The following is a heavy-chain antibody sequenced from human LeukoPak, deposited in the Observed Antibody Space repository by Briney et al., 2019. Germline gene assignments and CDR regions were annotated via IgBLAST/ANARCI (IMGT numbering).Heavy chain of an antibody. CDR1: GGPISSSSYY. CDR3: ARNGAYSYGYGYYYYMDV. Sequence: PSETLSLTFTVSGGPISSSSYYWSWIRQPAGKGLEWIGRIYTSGSTNYNPSLKSRVTMSVDTSKNQFSLKLSFVTAADTAVYYCARNGAYSYGYGYYYYMDVWGKGTTVTVSS. D-gene: IGHD5-18*01. CDR2: IYTSGST. J-gene: IGHJ6*03. V-gene: IGHV4-61*02.